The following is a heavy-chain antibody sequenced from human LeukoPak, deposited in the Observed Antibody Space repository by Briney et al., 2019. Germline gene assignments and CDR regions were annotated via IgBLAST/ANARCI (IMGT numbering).Heavy chain of an antibody. D-gene: IGHD3-10*01. Sequence: GASVKVSCKASGYTFSGDYVQWGRQAPGRGVEWMGIINPSGGSTSYAQKFQGRVTMTRDMSTSTVYMELSSLRSEDTAVYYCARESRYYSSGTSIWFDPWGQGTLVTVSS. V-gene: IGHV1-46*01. J-gene: IGHJ5*02. CDR1: GYTFSGDY. CDR2: INPSGGST. CDR3: ARESRYYSSGTSIWFDP.